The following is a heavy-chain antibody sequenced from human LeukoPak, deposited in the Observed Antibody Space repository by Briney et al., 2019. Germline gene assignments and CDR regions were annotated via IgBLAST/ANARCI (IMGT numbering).Heavy chain of an antibody. J-gene: IGHJ4*02. CDR3: ARVRLSVWDIDY. V-gene: IGHV4-34*01. CDR2: INHSGST. Sequence: KSGETLSLPCAVCRGSLSGYYWSCRRHPPGKGLEWIGEINHSGSTNYNTSLKSRVTLSVDTSKNQFSLKLSSVTAADTAVYYCARVRLSVWDIDYWGQGTLVTVSS. D-gene: IGHD1-26*01. CDR1: RGSLSGYY.